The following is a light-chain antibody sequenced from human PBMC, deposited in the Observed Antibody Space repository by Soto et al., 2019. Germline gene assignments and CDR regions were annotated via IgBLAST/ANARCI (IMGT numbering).Light chain of an antibody. CDR1: QSISSY. CDR2: DAS. Sequence: EIVLTQSPATPSLSPGERATLSCRASQSISSYLAWYQQKPGQAPRLLIYDASNRATGIPARFSGSGSGTDFTLTISSLESEDFAVYYCQQRSNWPPYTFGQGTKLEIK. V-gene: IGKV3-11*01. J-gene: IGKJ2*01. CDR3: QQRSNWPPYT.